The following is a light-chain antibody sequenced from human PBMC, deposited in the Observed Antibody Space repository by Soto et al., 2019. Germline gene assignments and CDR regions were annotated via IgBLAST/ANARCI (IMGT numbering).Light chain of an antibody. Sequence: EIVLIQSPATLSLSPWERATLSCRASQSVSSNLAWYQQNPGQAPRLLIFDASNRATGIPARFSGSGSGTDFILTISSLEPEDFAVYYCQQHSNWPLTFGGGTKVDIK. V-gene: IGKV3-11*01. CDR2: DAS. J-gene: IGKJ4*01. CDR1: QSVSSN. CDR3: QQHSNWPLT.